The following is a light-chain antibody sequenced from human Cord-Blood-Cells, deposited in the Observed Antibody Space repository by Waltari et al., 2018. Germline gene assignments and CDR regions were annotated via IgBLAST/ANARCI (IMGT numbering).Light chain of an antibody. CDR3: QHYCISPPNT. V-gene: IGKV3-20*01. CDR2: GAS. Sequence: EIVWTQSPGTMSMSPGERATLSGRASQSVSSSYLAWYQQKPGQAPRLLIYGASSRATCIPYRFSCSASVTYFPLSISRLEPEAFAVYYCQHYCISPPNTFLQCTNLEIK. J-gene: IGKJ2*01. CDR1: QSVSSSY.